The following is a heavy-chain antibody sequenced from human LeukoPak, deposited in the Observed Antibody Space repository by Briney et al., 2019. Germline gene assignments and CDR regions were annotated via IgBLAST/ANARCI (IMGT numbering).Heavy chain of an antibody. V-gene: IGHV3-21*01. CDR3: ARDSASLWFGELSGWFAP. D-gene: IGHD3-10*01. Sequence: GGSLRLSCAASGFTFSSYSMTWVRQAPGKGLEWVSSISSSSSYIYYADSVKGRFTISRDNAKYSLYLQMNSLRAEDTAVYYCARDSASLWFGELSGWFAPWGQGTLVTVSS. CDR1: GFTFSSYS. CDR2: ISSSSSYI. J-gene: IGHJ5*02.